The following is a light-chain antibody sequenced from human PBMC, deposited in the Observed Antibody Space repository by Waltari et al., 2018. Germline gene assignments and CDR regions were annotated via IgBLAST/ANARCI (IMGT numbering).Light chain of an antibody. CDR3: SSYTSSSTWV. CDR2: EVS. J-gene: IGLJ3*02. Sequence: QSALTQPPSVSGSPGQSVTIPCPGTSSDVGRSNRVSWYQHPPGTAPQLLIYEVSRRPSGVPDRFSGSKSGNTASLTISGLQAADEADYYCSSYTSSSTWVFGGGTKLTVL. CDR1: SSDVGRSNR. V-gene: IGLV2-18*02.